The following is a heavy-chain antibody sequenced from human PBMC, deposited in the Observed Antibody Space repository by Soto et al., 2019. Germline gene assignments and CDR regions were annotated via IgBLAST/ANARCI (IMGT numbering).Heavy chain of an antibody. Sequence: EVQLVESGGGLVKPGGSLRLSCAASGFTFSSYSMNWVRQAPGKGLEWVSSISGSSSYIYYADSVKGRFTISRDNAKNSLYLQMNSLRAEDTAVYYCARGGAGVLRFLEWSTANFDYWGQGTLVTVSS. CDR2: ISGSSSYI. D-gene: IGHD3-3*01. CDR3: ARGGAGVLRFLEWSTANFDY. CDR1: GFTFSSYS. J-gene: IGHJ4*02. V-gene: IGHV3-21*01.